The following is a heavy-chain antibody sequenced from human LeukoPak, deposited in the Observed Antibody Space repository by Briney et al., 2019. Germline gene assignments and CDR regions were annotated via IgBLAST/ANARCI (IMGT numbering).Heavy chain of an antibody. V-gene: IGHV1-2*02. CDR2: VNPNNGVT. D-gene: IGHD1-7*01. J-gene: IGHJ4*02. Sequence: SVKVSCKASGYTFIGYYIHWVRQAPGQGLEWMGWVNPNNGVTNYAQKFQGRVTMTRDTSISTAFMEMSSLRSDEMAVYYCAREKNYYFDSWGQGTLVTVSS. CDR1: GYTFIGYY. CDR3: AREKNYYFDS.